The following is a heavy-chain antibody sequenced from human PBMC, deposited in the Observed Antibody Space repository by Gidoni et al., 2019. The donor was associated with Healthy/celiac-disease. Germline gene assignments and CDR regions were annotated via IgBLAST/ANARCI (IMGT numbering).Heavy chain of an antibody. J-gene: IGHJ5*02. CDR1: GGSFSGYY. CDR2: INHSGST. CDR3: ARGVERANWFDP. V-gene: IGHV4-34*01. Sequence: QVQLQQWGAGLLKPSETLSLTCAVYGGSFSGYYWSWIRQPPGKGLEWIGEINHSGSTNYNPSLKSRVTISVDTSKNQFSLKLSSVTAADTAVYYCARGVERANWFDPWGQGTLVTVSS. D-gene: IGHD2-15*01.